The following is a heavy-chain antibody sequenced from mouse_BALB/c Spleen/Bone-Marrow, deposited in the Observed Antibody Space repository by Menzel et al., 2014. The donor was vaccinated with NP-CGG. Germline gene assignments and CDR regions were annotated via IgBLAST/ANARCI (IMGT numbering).Heavy chain of an antibody. CDR3: ARSDHGYGFAY. D-gene: IGHD1-1*01. V-gene: IGHV1S29*02. CDR1: GYTFTDYN. CDR2: IYPYNGGT. Sequence: DVQLQESGPELVKPGASVKISCKASGYTFTDYNMHWVKQSHGKSLEWIGYIYPYNGGTSYNQKFKGKATLTVDKSSSTAYMELLSLTSEDSAVYYCARSDHGYGFAYWGQGTLVTVSA. J-gene: IGHJ3*01.